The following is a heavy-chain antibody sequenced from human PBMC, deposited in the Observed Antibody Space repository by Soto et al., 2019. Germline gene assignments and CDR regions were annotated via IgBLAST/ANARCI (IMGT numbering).Heavy chain of an antibody. CDR2: INHSGST. D-gene: IGHD6-13*01. J-gene: IGHJ6*02. V-gene: IGHV4-34*01. CDR1: GGSFSGYY. CDR3: ARVASSSWYSPIYYYYGMDV. Sequence: PXGTLALTCAVYGGSFSGYYWSWTRQPPGKGLEWIGEINHSGSTNYNPSLKSRVTISVDTSKNQFSLKLSSVTAADTAVYYCARVASSSWYSPIYYYYGMDVWGQGTTVTVSS.